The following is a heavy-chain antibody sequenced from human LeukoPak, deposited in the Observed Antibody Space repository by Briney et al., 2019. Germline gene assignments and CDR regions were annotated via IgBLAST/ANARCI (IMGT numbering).Heavy chain of an antibody. CDR1: GFTFSSYS. Sequence: PGGSLRLSCAASGFTFSSYSMNWVRQAPGKGLEWVSYISSSSSTIYYADSVKGRFTISRDNAKNPLYLQMNSLRDEDTAVYYCARDYFTGQQLVPGDYWGQGTLVTVSS. V-gene: IGHV3-48*02. CDR2: ISSSSSTI. D-gene: IGHD6-13*01. CDR3: ARDYFTGQQLVPGDY. J-gene: IGHJ4*02.